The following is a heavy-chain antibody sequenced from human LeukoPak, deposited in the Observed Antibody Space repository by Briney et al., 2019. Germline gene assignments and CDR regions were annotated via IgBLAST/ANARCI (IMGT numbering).Heavy chain of an antibody. CDR1: GFTFDDYA. V-gene: IGHV3-9*01. CDR2: ISWNSGSI. J-gene: IGHJ4*02. D-gene: IGHD3-22*01. Sequence: GGSLRLSCAASGFTFDDYAMHWVRQAPGKGLEWVSGISWNSGSIGYADSVKGRFTISRDNAKNSLYLQMNSLRAEDTALYYCAKDQRSYYDSSGYSGGFDYWGQGTLVTVSS. CDR3: AKDQRSYYDSSGYSGGFDY.